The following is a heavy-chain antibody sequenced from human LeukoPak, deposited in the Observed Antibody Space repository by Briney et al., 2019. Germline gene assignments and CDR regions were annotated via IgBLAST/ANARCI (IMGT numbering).Heavy chain of an antibody. Sequence: GGSLRLSCAASGFTFSTYGTNWVRQAPGKGLEWVSYISHTSDAIYYPDSVKGRFTISRDNAKNSLYLQMNSLRDEDTAVYYCARASPSGYDYWGQGTLVTVSS. CDR2: ISHTSDAI. J-gene: IGHJ4*02. CDR3: ARASPSGYDY. V-gene: IGHV3-48*02. D-gene: IGHD3-22*01. CDR1: GFTFSTYG.